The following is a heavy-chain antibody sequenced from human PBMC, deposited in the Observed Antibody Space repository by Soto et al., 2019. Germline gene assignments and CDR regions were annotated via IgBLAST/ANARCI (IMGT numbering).Heavy chain of an antibody. CDR2: IRTKAYRGTT. J-gene: IGHJ1*01. Sequence: GGSLRLSCTASGFIFGDYTMSWFRQAPGKGLEWVGFIRTKAYRGTTEYAASVKGRFTISRDDSKSIAYLQMNSLKTEDTAVYYCTSPLVPATTGTSFQHGGEGTRVTFPS. CDR3: TSPLVPATTGTSFQH. V-gene: IGHV3-49*03. CDR1: GFIFGDYT. D-gene: IGHD2-2*01.